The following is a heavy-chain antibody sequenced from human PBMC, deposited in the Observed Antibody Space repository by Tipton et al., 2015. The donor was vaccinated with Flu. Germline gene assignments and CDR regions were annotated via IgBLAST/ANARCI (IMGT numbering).Heavy chain of an antibody. V-gene: IGHV1-2*06. J-gene: IGHJ3*01. CDR2: INPNTGDT. Sequence: QMQLVQSGAEVKKPGASVKVSCKASGFTLSDYYMHWVRQAPGQGLEWLGRINPNTGDTQYAQKFQGRVTMTRDTSISAAYMDLTTLRSDDTAVYYCANRGDDFDVWGQGTMVTVSS. CDR1: GFTLSDYY. CDR3: ANRGDDFDV.